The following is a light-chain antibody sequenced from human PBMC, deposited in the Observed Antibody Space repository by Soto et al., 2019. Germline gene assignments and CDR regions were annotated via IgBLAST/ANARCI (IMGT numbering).Light chain of an antibody. Sequence: QSALTQPASVSGSPGQSITISCTGSTNDVGGHTLVSWYQHHPGKAPQLVIFDVSSRPPGVSHRFSGSKSGNTASLTISGLQAEDEANYYCASYTRSATMVFGGGTKLTV. J-gene: IGLJ3*02. CDR3: ASYTRSATMV. CDR2: DVS. CDR1: TNDVGGHTL. V-gene: IGLV2-14*01.